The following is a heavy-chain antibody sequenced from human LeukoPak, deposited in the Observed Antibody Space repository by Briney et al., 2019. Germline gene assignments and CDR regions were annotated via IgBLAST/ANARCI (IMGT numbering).Heavy chain of an antibody. CDR1: GFTFSCNS. V-gene: IGHV3-48*01. J-gene: IGHJ4*02. CDR3: VRDNPRCCGVVPANIDDY. D-gene: IGHD2-15*01. Sequence: GGSLRLSCAASGFTFSCNSMNWVRQAPGKGLEWIAYISRDSGIKYYADSVRGRFTISRDNAKNSLYLQMHSLRAEDTAVYFCVRDNPRCCGVVPANIDDYWGQGTLVTVSS. CDR2: ISRDSGIK.